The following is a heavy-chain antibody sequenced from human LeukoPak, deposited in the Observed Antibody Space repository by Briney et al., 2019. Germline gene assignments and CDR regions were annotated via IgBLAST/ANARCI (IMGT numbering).Heavy chain of an antibody. CDR2: INPSGGST. CDR1: GYTFTSYY. Sequence: ASVKVSCKASGYTFTSYYMHWVRQAPGQGLEWMGIINPSGGSTSYAQKFQGRVTMTRDMSTSTVYMELSSLRSEDTAVYYCARVSYCGGDCYIIDYWGQGTLVTVSS. V-gene: IGHV1-46*01. J-gene: IGHJ4*02. CDR3: ARVSYCGGDCYIIDY. D-gene: IGHD2-21*02.